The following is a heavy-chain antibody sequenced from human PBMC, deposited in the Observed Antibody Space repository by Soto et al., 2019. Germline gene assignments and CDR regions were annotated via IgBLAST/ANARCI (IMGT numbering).Heavy chain of an antibody. Sequence: QVQLVESGGGVVQPGRSLRLSCAASGFTFSSYGMHWVRQAPGKGLEWVAVIWYDGSNQYYADSVKGRFTISRDNSKNPLYLQMNSLRAEDTAVYYCARAFPDYGGNSVVDYWGQGTLVTVSS. J-gene: IGHJ4*02. CDR1: GFTFSSYG. CDR3: ARAFPDYGGNSVVDY. V-gene: IGHV3-33*01. CDR2: IWYDGSNQ. D-gene: IGHD4-17*01.